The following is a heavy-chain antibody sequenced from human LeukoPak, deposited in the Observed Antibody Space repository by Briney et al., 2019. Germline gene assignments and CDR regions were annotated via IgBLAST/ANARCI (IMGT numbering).Heavy chain of an antibody. D-gene: IGHD2-21*02. Sequence: ASVKVSCKASGYTFTSYYMHWVRQAPGQGLEWMGIINPSGGSTSYAQKFQGRVTMIRDTSTSTVYMELSSLRSEDTAVYYCARGAVTATTYNWFDPWGQGTLVTVSS. CDR3: ARGAVTATTYNWFDP. CDR2: INPSGGST. CDR1: GYTFTSYY. J-gene: IGHJ5*02. V-gene: IGHV1-46*01.